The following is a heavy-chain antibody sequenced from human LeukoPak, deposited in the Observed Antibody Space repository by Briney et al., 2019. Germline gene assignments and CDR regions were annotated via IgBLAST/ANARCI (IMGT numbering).Heavy chain of an antibody. CDR1: GYTFTSYG. Sequence: ASVKVSCKASGYTFTSYGISWVRQAPGQGLEWMGWISAYNGNTNYAQKLQGRVTMTTDTSTSTAYMELRSLRSEDTAVYYCAIHRGYCSSTSCYRIRENWYFDLWGRGTLVTVSS. V-gene: IGHV1-18*01. D-gene: IGHD2-2*01. J-gene: IGHJ2*01. CDR3: AIHRGYCSSTSCYRIRENWYFDL. CDR2: ISAYNGNT.